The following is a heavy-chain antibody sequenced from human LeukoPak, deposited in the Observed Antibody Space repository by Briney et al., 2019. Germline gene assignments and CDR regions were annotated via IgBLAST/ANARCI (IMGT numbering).Heavy chain of an antibody. D-gene: IGHD3-3*01. CDR2: IYNSGST. J-gene: IGHJ4*02. CDR1: GGSISSDY. V-gene: IGHV4-59*01. Sequence: SETLSLTCTVSGGSISSDYWSWIRQPPGKGLEWIGFIYNSGSTNYNPSLKSRVTISGDTSKNQFSLKLSSVTAADTAVYYCAREGGFYRPLDYSGQGTLVTVSS. CDR3: AREGGFYRPLDY.